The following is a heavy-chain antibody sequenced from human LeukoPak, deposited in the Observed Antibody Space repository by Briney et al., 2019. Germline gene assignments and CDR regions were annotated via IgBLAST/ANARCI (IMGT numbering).Heavy chain of an antibody. V-gene: IGHV1-18*01. CDR3: AIAYGAGGGYRFYKYGMDF. Sequence: ASVKVSCKASGYALTSYGISWVRRAPGQGLEWMGWISTYNGNTNYAHKLQGRVTMTTDTSTSTAYMELKSLRSDDTAVYYCAIAYGAGGGYRFYKYGMDFWGQGTTVTVSS. CDR2: ISTYNGNT. D-gene: IGHD5-12*01. J-gene: IGHJ6*02. CDR1: GYALTSYG.